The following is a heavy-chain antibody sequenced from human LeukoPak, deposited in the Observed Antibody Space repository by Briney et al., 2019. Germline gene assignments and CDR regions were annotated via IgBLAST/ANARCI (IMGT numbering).Heavy chain of an antibody. D-gene: IGHD2-15*01. CDR2: IHPNDGAA. V-gene: IGHV1-46*02. CDR1: GCTFNIYY. J-gene: IGHJ5*02. CDR3: ARGDIDH. Sequence: GASVKVSCKTSGCTFNIYYVQWVRQAPGQGLEWMGGIHPNDGAATYAQKFQGRIIMTSDTSTSTIYMELSSLKADDTAVYFCARGDIDHWGQGTLVSVSS.